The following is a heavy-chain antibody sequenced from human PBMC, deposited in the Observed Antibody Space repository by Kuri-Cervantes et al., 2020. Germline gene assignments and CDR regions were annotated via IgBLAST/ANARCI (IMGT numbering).Heavy chain of an antibody. CDR2: ISYDGSNK. CDR1: GFTFSSYA. CDR3: AKDIWVYCGGDCLFDY. J-gene: IGHJ4*02. D-gene: IGHD2-21*02. V-gene: IGHV3-30-3*01. Sequence: GESLKISCAASGFTFSSYATHWVRQAPGKGLEWVAVISYDGSNKYYADSVKGRFTISRDNAKNSLYLQMNSLRAEDTALYYCAKDIWVYCGGDCLFDYWGQGTLVTVSS.